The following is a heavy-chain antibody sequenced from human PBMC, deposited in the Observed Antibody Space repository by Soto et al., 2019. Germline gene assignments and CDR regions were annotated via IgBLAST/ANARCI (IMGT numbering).Heavy chain of an antibody. J-gene: IGHJ4*02. CDR1: GFTFNSYA. V-gene: IGHV3-23*01. CDR2: ISGSGGST. D-gene: IGHD2-15*01. CDR3: AKDTRSGSAGYFDY. Sequence: EVQLLESGGGLVQPGGSLRLSCAASGFTFNSYAMNWVRQAPGKGLEWVSRISGSGGSTDYADSVKGRFTISRDNSKDTLYLQMNSLRAEDTAVYYCAKDTRSGSAGYFDYWGQGTLVTVSS.